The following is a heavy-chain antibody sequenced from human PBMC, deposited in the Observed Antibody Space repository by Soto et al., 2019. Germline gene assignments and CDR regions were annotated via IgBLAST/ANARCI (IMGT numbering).Heavy chain of an antibody. CDR1: GYTFSNYV. D-gene: IGHD3-22*01. J-gene: IGHJ6*02. V-gene: IGHV3-23*01. CDR2: INGGGGTT. Sequence: PGGSLRLSCTASGYTFSNYVMSWVRQAPGKGLEWVSGINGGGGTTYYADSVKGRFTISRDNSKNMVHLQMNGLRAEDTAKYYCAKDTEGKYYDLLYGMDVWGQGTTVTVSS. CDR3: AKDTEGKYYDLLYGMDV.